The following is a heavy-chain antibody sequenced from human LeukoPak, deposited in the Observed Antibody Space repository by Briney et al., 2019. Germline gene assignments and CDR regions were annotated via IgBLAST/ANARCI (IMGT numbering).Heavy chain of an antibody. CDR3: AREQLVGWYYYYMDV. CDR2: ISSSGSTI. J-gene: IGHJ6*03. CDR1: GFTFSDYY. V-gene: IGHV3-11*04. Sequence: GGSLRLSCAASGFTFSDYYMSWIRQAPGKGLEWVSYISSSGSTIYYADSAKGRFTISRDNAKNSLYLQMNSLRAEDTAVYYCAREQLVGWYYYYMDVWGKGTTVTVSS. D-gene: IGHD6-6*01.